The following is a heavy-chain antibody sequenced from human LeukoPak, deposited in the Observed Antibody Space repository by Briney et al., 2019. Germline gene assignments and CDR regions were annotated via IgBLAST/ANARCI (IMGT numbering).Heavy chain of an antibody. CDR1: GGSINSYY. V-gene: IGHV4-59*01. CDR2: LYYSGST. D-gene: IGHD3-10*01. Sequence: SETLSLTCTVSGGSINSYYWNWIRQPPGKGLEWIGYLYYSGSTNYNPSLTSRVTISVDTSKNQFSLKLSSVTAADTAVYYCARAPFTMVRGVIYYYGMDVWGQGTTVTVSS. J-gene: IGHJ6*02. CDR3: ARAPFTMVRGVIYYYGMDV.